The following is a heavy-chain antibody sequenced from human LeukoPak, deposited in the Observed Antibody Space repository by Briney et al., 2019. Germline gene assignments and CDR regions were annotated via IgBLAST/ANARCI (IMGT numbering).Heavy chain of an antibody. CDR3: ARGRYCSSTSCHRGWFDP. D-gene: IGHD2-2*01. CDR1: GGSFSGYY. Sequence: SETLPLTCAVYGGSFSGYYWSWIRQPPGKGLEWIGEINHSGSTNYNPSLKSRVTISVDTSKNQFSLKLSSVTAADTAVYYCARGRYCSSTSCHRGWFDPWGQGTLVTVSS. CDR2: INHSGST. V-gene: IGHV4-34*01. J-gene: IGHJ5*02.